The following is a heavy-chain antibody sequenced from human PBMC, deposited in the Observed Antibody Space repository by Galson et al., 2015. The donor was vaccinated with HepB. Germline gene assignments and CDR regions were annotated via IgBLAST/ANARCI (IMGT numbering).Heavy chain of an antibody. CDR3: AKVYDCSSTSCYSYYYYYYMDA. J-gene: IGHJ6*03. CDR1: GFTFSSYG. D-gene: IGHD2-2*01. V-gene: IGHV3-30*18. Sequence: SLRLSCAASGFTFSSYGMHWVRQAPGKGLEWVAVISYDGSNKYYADSVKGRFTISRDNSKNTLYLQMNSLRAEDTAVYYCAKVYDCSSTSCYSYYYYYYMDAWGKGTTVTVSS. CDR2: ISYDGSNK.